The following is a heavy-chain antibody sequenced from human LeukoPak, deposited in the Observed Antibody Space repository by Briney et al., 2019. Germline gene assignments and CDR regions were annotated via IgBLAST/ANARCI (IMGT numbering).Heavy chain of an antibody. CDR2: ISSSSSYI. J-gene: IGHJ4*02. CDR1: GFTFSSYS. CDR3: ARDLLRYSYGFNY. Sequence: GGSLRLSCAASGFTFSSYSMNWVRQAPGKGLEWVSSISSSSSYIYYADSVKGRFTISRDNAKDSLYLQMNSLRAEDTAVYYCARDLLRYSYGFNYWGQGTLVTVSS. D-gene: IGHD5-18*01. V-gene: IGHV3-21*01.